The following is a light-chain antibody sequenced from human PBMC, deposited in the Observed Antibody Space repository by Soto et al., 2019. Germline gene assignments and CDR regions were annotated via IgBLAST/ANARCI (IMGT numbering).Light chain of an antibody. J-gene: IGLJ3*02. CDR3: QVWDSSFWV. V-gene: IGLV3-9*01. CDR1: NIGSKN. Sequence: SYELTQPLSVSVALGQTARITCGGNNIGSKNVHWYQQKPGQAPVLVIYRDSNRPSGIPERFSGSNSGNTATLTIIRAQAGDEADYYCQVWDSSFWVFGGGTKLTVL. CDR2: RDS.